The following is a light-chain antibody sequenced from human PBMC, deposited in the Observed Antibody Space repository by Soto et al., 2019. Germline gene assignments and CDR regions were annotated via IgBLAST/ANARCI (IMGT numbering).Light chain of an antibody. CDR3: QSYNDWPFT. CDR2: GAS. CDR1: ESLSTY. V-gene: IGKV3-15*01. Sequence: EIGMTQSPATLSVAPGERVTLSGSASESLSTYLAWYQQKPGQAPRLLIYGASTKATGIPARFSGSGSATDFTLTIRSLQSEDFAVYYCQSYNDWPFTFGHGTKLEI. J-gene: IGKJ2*01.